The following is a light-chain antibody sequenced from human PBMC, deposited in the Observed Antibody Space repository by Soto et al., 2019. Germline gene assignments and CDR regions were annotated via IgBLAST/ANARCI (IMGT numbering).Light chain of an antibody. CDR1: SSDVGGYNY. CDR2: EVS. V-gene: IGLV2-8*01. J-gene: IGLJ3*02. Sequence: QSALTQPPSASGSPGQSVTISCTGTSSDVGGYNYVSWYQQYPGKAPKLMIYEVSKRPSGVPDRFSGSKSGKTASLTVSRLQSEDEADYYCTSYAGSNIWVFGGGTKLTVL. CDR3: TSYAGSNIWV.